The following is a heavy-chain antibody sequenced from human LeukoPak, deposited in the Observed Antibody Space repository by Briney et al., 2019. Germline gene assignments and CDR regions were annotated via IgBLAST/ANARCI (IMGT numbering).Heavy chain of an antibody. CDR1: GGSISSGGYS. D-gene: IGHD3-16*01. CDR3: ATGIVWVLDY. V-gene: IGHV4-30-2*01. Sequence: SETLSLTCAVSGGSISSGGYSWSWIRQPPGKGLEWIGYIYHSGSTNYNPSLKSRVTISVDTSKNQFSLKLSSVTAADTAVYYCATGIVWVLDYWGQGTLVTVSS. CDR2: IYHSGST. J-gene: IGHJ4*02.